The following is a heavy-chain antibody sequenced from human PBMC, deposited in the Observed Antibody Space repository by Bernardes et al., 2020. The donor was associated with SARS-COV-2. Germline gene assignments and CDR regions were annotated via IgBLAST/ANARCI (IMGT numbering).Heavy chain of an antibody. CDR3: ARDVSTVPAAFDY. J-gene: IGHJ4*02. D-gene: IGHD2-2*01. CDR1: GFTFSSYS. CDR2: ISSSSSYI. Sequence: GGSLSLSCAASGFTFSSYSMNWVRQAPGKGLEWVSSISSSSSYIYYADSVKGRFTISRDNAKNSLYLQMNSLRAEDTAVYYCARDVSTVPAAFDYWGQGTLVTVSS. V-gene: IGHV3-21*01.